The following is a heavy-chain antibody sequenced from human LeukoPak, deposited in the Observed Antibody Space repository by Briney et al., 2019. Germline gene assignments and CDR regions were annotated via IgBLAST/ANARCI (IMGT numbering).Heavy chain of an antibody. CDR3: ARASTVHLYYFDS. J-gene: IGHJ4*02. Sequence: GASVKVSCKASGYTFTSYYMHWVRQAPGQGLEWMGVINPSGGSTIYAQKFQGRVTMTRDTSTSTVYMELSSLRSEDTAVYYCARASTVHLYYFDSWGQGTLVTVSS. CDR2: INPSGGST. CDR1: GYTFTSYY. D-gene: IGHD4-17*01. V-gene: IGHV1-46*01.